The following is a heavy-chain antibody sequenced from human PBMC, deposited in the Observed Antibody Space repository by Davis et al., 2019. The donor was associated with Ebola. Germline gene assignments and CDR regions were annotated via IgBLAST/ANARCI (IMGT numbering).Heavy chain of an antibody. CDR1: GFTFSSYG. D-gene: IGHD2-15*01. CDR2: ISGSGDNT. J-gene: IGHJ4*02. CDR3: AKGNRVTYQYVSGDDY. Sequence: GGSLRLSCGTSGFTFSSYGMNWVRQAPGKGLEWVSYISGSGDNTYYADSVKGRFTISRDNSKSTLYLQMTSLRADDTAVYYCAKGNRVTYQYVSGDDYWGQGTLVTVSS. V-gene: IGHV3-23*01.